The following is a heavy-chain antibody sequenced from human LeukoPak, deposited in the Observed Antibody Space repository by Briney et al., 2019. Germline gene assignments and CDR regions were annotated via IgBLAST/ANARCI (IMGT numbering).Heavy chain of an antibody. J-gene: IGHJ4*02. Sequence: GGTLRLSCAASGFSISIYAMTWVRRAPGKGLEWVSSITGSGAGTSYADSVKGRFTISRDNSRNTLYLQMNSLRAEDTAIYYCAKDPNGDYVGAFDYWGPGTLVTVSS. CDR2: ITGSGAGT. CDR1: GFSISIYA. D-gene: IGHD4-17*01. CDR3: AKDPNGDYVGAFDY. V-gene: IGHV3-23*01.